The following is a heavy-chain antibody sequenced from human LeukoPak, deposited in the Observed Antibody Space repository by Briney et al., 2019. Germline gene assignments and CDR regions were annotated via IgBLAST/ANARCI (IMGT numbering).Heavy chain of an antibody. D-gene: IGHD3-10*01. J-gene: IGHJ5*02. CDR1: GYTFTSYL. CDR3: ARGLGSGSYYGS. V-gene: IGHV1-46*01. Sequence: ASVKVSCKASGYTFTSYLIHWVRQAPGQGLEWMGIINPSGGSATYAQKFQGRVTLTRETSTSTGYMELSSLRSEDTAVYYCARGLGSGSYYGSWGQGTLVTVSS. CDR2: INPSGGSA.